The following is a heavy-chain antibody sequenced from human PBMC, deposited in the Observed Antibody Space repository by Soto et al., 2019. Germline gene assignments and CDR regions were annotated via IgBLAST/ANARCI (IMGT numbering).Heavy chain of an antibody. CDR1: GFTFRTYW. D-gene: IGHD5-18*01. CDR3: AGLDTSMVKTPGY. Sequence: GGSLSLSCATSGFTFRTYWMSWVRQAPGKRLEWVACIKKDGSEEYYVDSVRGRFTISRDNAKNSLYLQMNSLRAEDTAVYYCAGLDTSMVKTPGYWGQGTLVTVSS. CDR2: IKKDGSEE. J-gene: IGHJ4*02. V-gene: IGHV3-7*01.